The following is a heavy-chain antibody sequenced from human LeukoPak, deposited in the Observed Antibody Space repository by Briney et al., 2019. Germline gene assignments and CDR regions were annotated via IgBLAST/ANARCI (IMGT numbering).Heavy chain of an antibody. D-gene: IGHD4-11*01. Sequence: GSSVKVSCKASGGTFSSYAISWVRQAPGQGLEWMGRIIPIFGTANYEQKFQGRGTITTDQSTSTAYMELSSLRSEDTAVYYCAREYSNWGANYYYYYMDVWGKGTTVTVSS. CDR2: IIPIFGTA. J-gene: IGHJ6*03. V-gene: IGHV1-69*05. CDR3: AREYSNWGANYYYYYMDV. CDR1: GGTFSSYA.